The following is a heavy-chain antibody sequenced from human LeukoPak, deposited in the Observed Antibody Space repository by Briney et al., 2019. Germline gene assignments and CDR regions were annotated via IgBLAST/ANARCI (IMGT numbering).Heavy chain of an antibody. D-gene: IGHD1-1*01. CDR2: ISGSGGST. Sequence: TGGSLRLSCAASGFTFSTYAMSWVRQAPGKGLEWVSGISGSGGSTYYADSVKGRFTISRDNSKNTLYLQMNSLRDEDTAVYYCAKFFRTITTTATRCFDYWGQETLVTVSS. J-gene: IGHJ4*02. CDR1: GFTFSTYA. V-gene: IGHV3-23*01. CDR3: AKFFRTITTTATRCFDY.